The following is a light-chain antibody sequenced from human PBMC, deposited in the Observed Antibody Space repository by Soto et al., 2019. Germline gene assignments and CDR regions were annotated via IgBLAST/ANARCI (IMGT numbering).Light chain of an antibody. J-gene: IGKJ1*01. CDR1: QSVASSH. CDR3: HHFGSLPET. Sequence: EVVLTQSPGTLSLSPGERVTLSCRASQSVASSHLAWYQQTPGRAPSLLFYSASSRATGIPDRIGGSGSATDFTLTISRLEPEDFAVYYCHHFGSLPETFGQGTKVE. CDR2: SAS. V-gene: IGKV3-20*01.